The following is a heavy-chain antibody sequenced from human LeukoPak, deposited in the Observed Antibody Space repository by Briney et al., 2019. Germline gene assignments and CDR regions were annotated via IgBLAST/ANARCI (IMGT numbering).Heavy chain of an antibody. V-gene: IGHV3-23*01. Sequence: GGSLRLSCAASGFTFSSYAMSWVRQAPGKGLEWVSAISGSGDSTYYEDSVKGRFTISRDNSKDTLYLQMNSLRAEDTAVYYCARGAGYNYPYYFDYWGQGTLVTVSS. CDR2: ISGSGDST. CDR3: ARGAGYNYPYYFDY. J-gene: IGHJ4*02. D-gene: IGHD5-24*01. CDR1: GFTFSSYA.